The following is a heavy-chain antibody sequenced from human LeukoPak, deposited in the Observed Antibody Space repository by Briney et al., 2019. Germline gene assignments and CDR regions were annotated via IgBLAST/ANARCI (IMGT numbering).Heavy chain of an antibody. CDR2: IYPGDSDT. CDR1: GYSFTSYW. D-gene: IGHD3-22*01. J-gene: IGHJ3*02. CDR3: ARQRAGANYYDSSGYYPDAFDI. V-gene: IGHV5-51*01. Sequence: GESLKISCKGSGYSFTSYWIGWVRQMPGKGLEWMGIIYPGDSDTRYSPSFQGQVTISADKSISTAYLQWSSLKASDTAMYYCARQRAGANYYDSSGYYPDAFDIWGQGTMVTVSS.